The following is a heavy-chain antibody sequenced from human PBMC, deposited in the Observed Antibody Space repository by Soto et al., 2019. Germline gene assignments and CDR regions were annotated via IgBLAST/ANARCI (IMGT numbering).Heavy chain of an antibody. J-gene: IGHJ4*02. CDR1: GGTFSSHS. D-gene: IGHD4-17*01. CDR3: AREVGYGDSSAALLD. V-gene: IGHV1-69*01. CDR2: IITLFGTA. Sequence: VQLMQSGAEVKQPGSSVKVSCKASGGTFSSHSINWVRQAPGQGLEWMGGIITLFGTANYAQNFQGRVTIPATQSTSTAYKELNSLRSDDTAVYYCAREVGYGDSSAALLDWGQGTLVTVSS.